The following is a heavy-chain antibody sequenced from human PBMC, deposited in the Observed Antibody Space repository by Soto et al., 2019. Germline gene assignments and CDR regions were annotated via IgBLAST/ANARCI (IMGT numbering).Heavy chain of an antibody. D-gene: IGHD2-15*01. CDR2: FSSSGGVT. CDR3: TKANRYCSGANCFTFDY. V-gene: IGHV3-23*01. J-gene: IGHJ4*02. Sequence: GGSLRLSCAASGVTFSNYAMSGVRQAPGKGLEWVSTFSSSGGVTYYADSVKGRFTISRDNSKNTLYLQMNSLRAEDTAVYYCTKANRYCSGANCFTFDYWGLGTLVTVSS. CDR1: GVTFSNYA.